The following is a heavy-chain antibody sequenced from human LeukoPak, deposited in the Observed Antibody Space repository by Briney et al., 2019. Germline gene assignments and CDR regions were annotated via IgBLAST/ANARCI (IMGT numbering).Heavy chain of an antibody. CDR1: GFTFSSYA. Sequence: GGSLRLSCAASGFTFSSYAMNWVRQAPGKGLEWVSAISGSGGSTYYADSVKGRFTISRDNSKNTLYLQMNSLRAEDTAVYYCAKDRRSGSYYGTFAYWGQGTLVTVSS. CDR2: ISGSGGST. J-gene: IGHJ4*02. D-gene: IGHD1-26*01. V-gene: IGHV3-23*01. CDR3: AKDRRSGSYYGTFAY.